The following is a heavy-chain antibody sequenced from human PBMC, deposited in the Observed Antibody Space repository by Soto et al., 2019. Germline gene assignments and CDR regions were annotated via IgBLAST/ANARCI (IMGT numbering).Heavy chain of an antibody. CDR1: GFTFSSYA. V-gene: IGHV3-23*01. CDR3: AKDVYGSGWQTYYYYMDV. CDR2: ISGSGGST. J-gene: IGHJ6*03. Sequence: GGSLRLSCAASGFTFSSYAMSWVRQAPGKGLEWVSAISGSGGSTYYADSVKGRFTISRDNSKNTLYLQMNSLRAEDTAVYYCAKDVYGSGWQTYYYYMDVWGKGTTVTVSS. D-gene: IGHD6-19*01.